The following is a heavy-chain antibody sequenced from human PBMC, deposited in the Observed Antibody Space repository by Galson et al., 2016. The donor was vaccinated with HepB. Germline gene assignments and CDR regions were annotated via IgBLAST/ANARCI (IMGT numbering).Heavy chain of an antibody. J-gene: IGHJ3*02. CDR3: ARLWTGDTSYDAFDI. CDR1: GNSFSNYA. CDR2: INAGNGNT. Sequence: SVKVSCKASGNSFSNYAMHWVRQAPGQSLEWMGWINAGNGNTKYSEKFHDRVTLTRETSARTAYMDLSSLRSEDTAVYFCARLWTGDTSYDAFDIWGQGTMVTVSS. V-gene: IGHV1-3*01. D-gene: IGHD3/OR15-3a*01.